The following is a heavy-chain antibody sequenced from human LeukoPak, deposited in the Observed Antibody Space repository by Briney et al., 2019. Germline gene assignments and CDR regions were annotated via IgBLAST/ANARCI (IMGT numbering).Heavy chain of an antibody. J-gene: IGHJ3*02. CDR2: INHSGST. V-gene: IGHV4-34*01. Sequence: SETLSLTCAVYGGSFSGYYWSWIRQPPGKGLEWIGEINHSGSTNYNPSLKSRVTISVDTSKNQFSLKLSSVTAADTAVYYCARGLRPWSAFDIWGQGTMVTVSS. CDR3: ARGLRPWSAFDI. CDR1: GGSFSGYY.